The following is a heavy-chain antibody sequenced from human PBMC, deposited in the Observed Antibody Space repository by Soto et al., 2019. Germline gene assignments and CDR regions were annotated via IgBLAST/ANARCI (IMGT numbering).Heavy chain of an antibody. Sequence: EVQVVESGGGLVQPGGSLRLSCAASGFTVSNNYMSWVRQAPGKGLEWVSVIYTGGNTYYADSVKGRFTISRDNSKNTLYLQMNSLRAEDMAVYYCARTAAAGTFDYWGQGTLVTVSS. V-gene: IGHV3-66*01. J-gene: IGHJ4*02. D-gene: IGHD6-13*01. CDR2: IYTGGNT. CDR1: GFTVSNNY. CDR3: ARTAAAGTFDY.